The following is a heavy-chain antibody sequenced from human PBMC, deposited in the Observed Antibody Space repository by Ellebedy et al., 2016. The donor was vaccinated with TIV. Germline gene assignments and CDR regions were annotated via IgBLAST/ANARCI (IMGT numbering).Heavy chain of an antibody. V-gene: IGHV3-33*01. J-gene: IGHJ3*02. CDR3: ARGMTTVDAFDI. CDR1: GFTFRSYG. Sequence: PGGSLRLSCAASGFTFRSYGMHWVRQAPGKGLEWVAVIWYDGSNKYYADSVKGRFTISRESAKNSLYLQMNSLRAEDTAVYYCARGMTTVDAFDIWGQGTMVTVSS. D-gene: IGHD4-17*01. CDR2: IWYDGSNK.